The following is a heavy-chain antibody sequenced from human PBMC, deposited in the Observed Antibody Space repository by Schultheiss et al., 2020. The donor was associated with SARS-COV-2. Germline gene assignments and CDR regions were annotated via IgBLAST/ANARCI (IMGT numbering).Heavy chain of an antibody. CDR2: ISYDGSNK. J-gene: IGHJ4*02. Sequence: GESLKISCAASGFTFSSYAMHWVRQAPGKGLEWVAVISYDGSNKYYADSVKGRFTISRDNSKNTLYLQMNSLRAEDTAVYYCARDRAVIAVAGTCADYWGQGTLVTVSS. V-gene: IGHV3-30*01. CDR3: ARDRAVIAVAGTCADY. D-gene: IGHD6-19*01. CDR1: GFTFSSYA.